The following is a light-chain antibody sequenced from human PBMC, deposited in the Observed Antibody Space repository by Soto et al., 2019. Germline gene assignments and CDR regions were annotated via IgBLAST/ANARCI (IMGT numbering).Light chain of an antibody. CDR1: QSVSSN. Sequence: EIVMTQSPATLSVSPGERATLSCRASQSVSSNLAWYHQKPGQAPRLLIYGASTRATGIPARFSGSGSGTEFTLTISSLQSEDFAVYYCHQYNNWPFTFGPGTKVDIK. CDR3: HQYNNWPFT. CDR2: GAS. V-gene: IGKV3-15*01. J-gene: IGKJ3*01.